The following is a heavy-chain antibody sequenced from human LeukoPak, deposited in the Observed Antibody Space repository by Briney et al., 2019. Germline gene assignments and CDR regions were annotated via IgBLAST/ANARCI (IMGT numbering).Heavy chain of an antibody. V-gene: IGHV3-30*04. D-gene: IGHD4-17*01. Sequence: GVSLRLPCAASGFTFSSYAMHWVRQAPGKGLEWVAVISYDGSNKYYADSVKGRFTISRDNSKNTLYLQMNSLRAEDTAVYYCARQATVPFDYWGQGTLVTVSS. CDR2: ISYDGSNK. J-gene: IGHJ4*02. CDR1: GFTFSSYA. CDR3: ARQATVPFDY.